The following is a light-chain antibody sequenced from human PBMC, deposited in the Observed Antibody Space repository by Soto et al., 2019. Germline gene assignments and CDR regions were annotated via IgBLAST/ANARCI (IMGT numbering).Light chain of an antibody. CDR3: QQRSNWPLT. V-gene: IGKV3-11*01. CDR2: DVS. J-gene: IGKJ4*01. Sequence: EIVVTQFPATLSLSPGERAILSCRASQSVSNFLAWYQQKPGQAPRLLIFDVSTRATGVPPRFSGSGSGTDFTLTIIGLEPEDFAIYYCQQRSNWPLTFGGGTKVEIK. CDR1: QSVSNF.